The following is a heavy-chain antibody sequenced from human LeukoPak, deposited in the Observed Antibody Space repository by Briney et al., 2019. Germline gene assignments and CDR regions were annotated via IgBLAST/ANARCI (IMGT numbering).Heavy chain of an antibody. V-gene: IGHV3-7*02. J-gene: IGHJ3*02. D-gene: IGHD1-26*01. CDR3: ARVRVGTTTGDTFDI. CDR1: GFTFSSYW. CDR2: IKQDGSEK. Sequence: GGSLRLSCAASGFTFSSYWMSWVRQAPGKGLEWVANIKQDGSEKYYVDSVKGRFTISRDNSKNTLYLQMNSLRVEDTAVYFCARVRVGTTTGDTFDIWGQGTMVTVAS.